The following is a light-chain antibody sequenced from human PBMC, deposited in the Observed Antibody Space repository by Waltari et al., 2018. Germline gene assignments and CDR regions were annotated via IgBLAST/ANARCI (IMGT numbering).Light chain of an antibody. Sequence: EIVLTQSPGTLSLSPGERATLSCRDSQNIQRSYLAWYQQKPGQSPKLLIYGASIRATGIPDRFSGSGSGTDFTLTISRLEPEDFAVYYCQQYGSSVLYTFGQGTRLEIK. CDR1: QNIQRSY. CDR3: QQYGSSVLYT. J-gene: IGKJ2*01. V-gene: IGKV3-20*01. CDR2: GAS.